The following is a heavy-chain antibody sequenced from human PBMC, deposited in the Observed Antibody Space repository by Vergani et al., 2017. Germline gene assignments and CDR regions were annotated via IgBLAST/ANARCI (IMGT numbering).Heavy chain of an antibody. CDR3: ARFDPPPFYYMDV. J-gene: IGHJ6*03. Sequence: EVQLVESGGGLIQPGGSLRLSCAASGFTVSSNYMSWVRQAPGKGLEWVSVIYSGGSTYYADSVKGRFTISRDNSKNTLYLQMNSLRAEDTAVYYCARFDPPPFYYMDVWGKGTTVTVSS. CDR2: IYSGGST. CDR1: GFTVSSNY. V-gene: IGHV3-53*01.